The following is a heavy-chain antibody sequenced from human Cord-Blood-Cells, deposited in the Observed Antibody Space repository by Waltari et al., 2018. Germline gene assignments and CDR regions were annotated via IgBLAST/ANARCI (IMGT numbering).Heavy chain of an antibody. D-gene: IGHD7-27*01. Sequence: QVQLQQWGAGLLKPSETLSLTCAVYGGSFSGYYWSWIRQPPGKGLEWIGEINHSGSTNYNPSLKSRVTISVDTSKNQFSLKLSSVTAADTDMYYCARHPPLTGFDYWGQGTLVTVSS. J-gene: IGHJ4*02. CDR1: GGSFSGYY. CDR3: ARHPPLTGFDY. V-gene: IGHV4-34*01. CDR2: INHSGST.